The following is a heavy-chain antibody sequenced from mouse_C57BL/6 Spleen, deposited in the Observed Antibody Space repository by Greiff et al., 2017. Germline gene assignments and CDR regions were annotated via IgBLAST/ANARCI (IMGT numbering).Heavy chain of an antibody. Sequence: VQLQESGPGLVKPSPSLSLTCSVTGYSITSGYYWNWIRQFPGNKLEWMGYISYDGSNNYNPSLQNRISITRDTSKNQFFLKLNSVTTEDTATYYCARSLYYYGSSPYYFDYWGQGTTLTVSS. CDR1: GYSITSGYY. CDR2: ISYDGSN. V-gene: IGHV3-6*01. CDR3: ARSLYYYGSSPYYFDY. D-gene: IGHD1-1*01. J-gene: IGHJ2*01.